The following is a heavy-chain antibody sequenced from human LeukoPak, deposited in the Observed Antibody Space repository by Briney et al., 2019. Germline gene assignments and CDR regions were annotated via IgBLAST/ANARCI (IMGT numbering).Heavy chain of an antibody. D-gene: IGHD5-24*01. CDR2: ISSSSSDI. Sequence: GGSLRLSCAASGFTFSSYSMKWVRQAPGKGLEWVSSISSSSSDIYYADSVKGRFTISRDNAKNSLYLQMNSLRAGDTAVYYCARTIEMATISYFDYWGQGTLVTVSS. J-gene: IGHJ4*02. CDR3: ARTIEMATISYFDY. CDR1: GFTFSSYS. V-gene: IGHV3-21*01.